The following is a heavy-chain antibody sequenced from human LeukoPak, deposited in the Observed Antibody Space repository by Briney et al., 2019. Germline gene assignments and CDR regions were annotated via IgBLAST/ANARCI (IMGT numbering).Heavy chain of an antibody. J-gene: IGHJ4*02. CDR2: IYYSGST. D-gene: IGHD5-24*01. CDR1: GGSISSSSYY. CDR3: ARDTPDGEFDY. V-gene: IGHV4-39*07. Sequence: SETLSLTCTVSGGSISSSSYYWGWIRQPPGKGLEWIGSIYYSGSTYYNPSLKSRVTISVDTSKNQFSLKLSSVTAADTAVYYCARDTPDGEFDYWGQGTLVTVFS.